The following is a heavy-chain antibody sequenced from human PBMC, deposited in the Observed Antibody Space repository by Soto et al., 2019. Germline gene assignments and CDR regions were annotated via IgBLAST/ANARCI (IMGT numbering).Heavy chain of an antibody. V-gene: IGHV3-23*01. CDR3: AKVTGLVDPFDY. CDR2: IRSGGGST. J-gene: IGHJ4*02. D-gene: IGHD2-8*02. Sequence: EVQLLESGGGLVQPGGSLRLSCAASGFTFSSYGMSWVRQAPGKGLEWVSAIRSGGGSTYYADSVKGRFTISRDNSKNTLYLQMYSLRAEDTAIYYCAKVTGLVDPFDYWGQGTLVTVSS. CDR1: GFTFSSYG.